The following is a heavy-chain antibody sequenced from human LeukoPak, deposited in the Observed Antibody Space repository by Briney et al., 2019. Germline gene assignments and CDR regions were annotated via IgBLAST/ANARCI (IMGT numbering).Heavy chain of an antibody. CDR3: AGGYSSSWYSRPKHWFDP. J-gene: IGHJ5*02. CDR1: GGSFSGYY. V-gene: IGHV4-34*01. Sequence: SETLSLTCAVYGGSFSGYYWSWIRQPPGKGLEWIGEINHSGSTNYNPSLKSRVTISVDTSKNQFSLKLSSVTAADTAVYYCAGGYSSSWYSRPKHWFDPWGQGTLVTVSS. D-gene: IGHD6-13*01. CDR2: INHSGST.